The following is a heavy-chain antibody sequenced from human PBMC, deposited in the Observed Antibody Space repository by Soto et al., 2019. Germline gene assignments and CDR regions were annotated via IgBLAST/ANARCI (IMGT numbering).Heavy chain of an antibody. V-gene: IGHV4-34*01. CDR3: ARGLHRYCNNGVCHKWTYYFDY. CDR1: GGSFSGYY. D-gene: IGHD2-8*01. Sequence: LSETLSLTCAVYGGSFSGYYWSWIRQPPGKGLAWIGEINHSGSTNYNPSFKSRVTISVDTSKNHFSLKLSSVTAADTAVYYCARGLHRYCNNGVCHKWTYYFDYWGQGTLVTVSS. J-gene: IGHJ4*02. CDR2: INHSGST.